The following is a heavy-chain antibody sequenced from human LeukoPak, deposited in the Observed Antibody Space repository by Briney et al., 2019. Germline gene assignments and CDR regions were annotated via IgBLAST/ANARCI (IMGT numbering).Heavy chain of an antibody. CDR3: ARDPDSSGWYVGFDNWFDP. D-gene: IGHD6-19*01. CDR1: GFTFSSYA. J-gene: IGHJ5*02. Sequence: PGRSLRLSCAASGFTFSSYAMHWVRQAPGKGLEWVAVISYDGSNKYYADSVKGRFTISRDNAKNSLYLQMNSLRAEDTAVYYCARDPDSSGWYVGFDNWFDPWGQGTLVTVPS. V-gene: IGHV3-30*04. CDR2: ISYDGSNK.